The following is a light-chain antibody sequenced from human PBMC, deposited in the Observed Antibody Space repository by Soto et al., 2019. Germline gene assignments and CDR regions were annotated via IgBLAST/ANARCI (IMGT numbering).Light chain of an antibody. CDR3: QQRSNWPIT. V-gene: IGKV3-11*01. Sequence: EIVLTQSPATLSLSPGERATLSCRASQSVSDYLAWYQQKPGQAPRLLIYDASNRATGIPPRFGGSGSGTDFTPTISSLEPEDFAVYYCQQRSNWPITFGQGTRLEIK. J-gene: IGKJ5*01. CDR2: DAS. CDR1: QSVSDY.